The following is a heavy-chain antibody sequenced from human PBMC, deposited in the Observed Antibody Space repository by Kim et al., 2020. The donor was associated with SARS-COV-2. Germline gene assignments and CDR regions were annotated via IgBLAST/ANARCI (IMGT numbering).Heavy chain of an antibody. CDR1: GGTFSSYA. CDR2: IIPIFGTA. J-gene: IGHJ3*02. CDR3: ASLRYNWNSHYDAFDI. Sequence: SVKVSCKASGGTFSSYAISWVRQAPGQGLEWMGGIIPIFGTANYAQKFQGRVTITADESTSTAYMELSSLRSEDTAVYYCASLRYNWNSHYDAFDIWGQGTMVTVSS. V-gene: IGHV1-69*13. D-gene: IGHD1-7*01.